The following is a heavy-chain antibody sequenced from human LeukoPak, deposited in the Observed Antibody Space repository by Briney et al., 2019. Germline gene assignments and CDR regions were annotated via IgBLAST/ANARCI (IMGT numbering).Heavy chain of an antibody. CDR3: AKDDPKAYFDY. CDR2: IRYDGSTR. Sequence: GGSLRLSCAASGFTFSSYAMHWVRQAPGKGLEWVAFIRYDGSTRFYADSVKGRFTISRDNSKNTLYLRMNSLRAEDTAVYYCAKDDPKAYFDYWGQGNLVTVSS. CDR1: GFTFSSYA. J-gene: IGHJ4*02. V-gene: IGHV3-30*02.